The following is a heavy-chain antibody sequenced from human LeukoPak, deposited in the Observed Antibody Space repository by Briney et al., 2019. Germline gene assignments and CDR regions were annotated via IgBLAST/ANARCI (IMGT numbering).Heavy chain of an antibody. CDR3: ARVGDYSSGWYYFDY. CDR1: GGTFSSYA. Sequence: SVKVSCKASGGTFSSYAISWVRQAPGQGLEWMGRIIPILGIANYAQEFQGRVTITADKSTSTAYMELSSLRSEDTAVYYCARVGDYSSGWYYFDYWGQGTLVTVSS. D-gene: IGHD6-19*01. V-gene: IGHV1-69*04. J-gene: IGHJ4*02. CDR2: IIPILGIA.